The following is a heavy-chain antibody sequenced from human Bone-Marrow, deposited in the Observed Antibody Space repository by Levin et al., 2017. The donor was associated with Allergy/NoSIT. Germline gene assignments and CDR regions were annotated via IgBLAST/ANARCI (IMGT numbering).Heavy chain of an antibody. J-gene: IGHJ4*02. V-gene: IGHV3-23*01. Sequence: GGSLRLSCGASGFTFSKYAMNWVRQAPGKGLEGVSSIGDSGGNTYYADLVKGRFNISRDKSKDKVYRQMNSLRSEDTTLSYIAIDRDTYGWAFDYWGQGTLFTVSS. CDR2: IGDSGGNT. CDR1: GFTFSKYA. D-gene: IGHD6-19*01. CDR3: AIDRDTYGWAFDY.